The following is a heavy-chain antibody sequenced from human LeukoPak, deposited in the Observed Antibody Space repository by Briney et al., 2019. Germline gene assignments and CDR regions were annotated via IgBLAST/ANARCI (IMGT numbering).Heavy chain of an antibody. CDR2: IRYDGSNK. Sequence: GGSLRLSCAASGFTFSSYGMHWVRQAPGKGLEWVAFIRYDGSNKYYADSVKGRFTISRDNSKNTLYLQMNSLRAEDTAVYYCAKEWGSECSSTSCSRGWFDPWGQGTLVTVSS. J-gene: IGHJ5*02. D-gene: IGHD2-2*01. CDR3: AKEWGSECSSTSCSRGWFDP. CDR1: GFTFSSYG. V-gene: IGHV3-30*02.